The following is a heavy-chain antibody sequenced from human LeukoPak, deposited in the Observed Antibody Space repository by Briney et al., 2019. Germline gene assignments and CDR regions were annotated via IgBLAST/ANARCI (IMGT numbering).Heavy chain of an antibody. D-gene: IGHD6-6*01. Sequence: SQTLSLTCSVSGDSINSRSYYWTWIRQHPEKGLEWIGYIWNSGSTNYNPALKSRVTISVDTSKNHFSLKLTSVTAADTAIYYCARDVSSMFPNWFDPWGQGVLVIVSS. J-gene: IGHJ5*02. CDR2: IWNSGST. CDR1: GDSINSRSYY. V-gene: IGHV4-31*03. CDR3: ARDVSSMFPNWFDP.